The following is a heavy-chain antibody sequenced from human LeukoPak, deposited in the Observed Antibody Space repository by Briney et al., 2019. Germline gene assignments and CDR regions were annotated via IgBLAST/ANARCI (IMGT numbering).Heavy chain of an antibody. D-gene: IGHD3-10*01. V-gene: IGHV1-69*13. CDR2: IIPIFGTA. Sequence: SVKVSCKASGGTFSSYAISWVRQAPGQGLEWMGGIIPIFGTANYAQKFQGRVTITADESTSTAYMELSSLRSEDTAVYYCARITMVRGVPRITDAFDIWGQGTMVTVSS. CDR3: ARITMVRGVPRITDAFDI. J-gene: IGHJ3*02. CDR1: GGTFSSYA.